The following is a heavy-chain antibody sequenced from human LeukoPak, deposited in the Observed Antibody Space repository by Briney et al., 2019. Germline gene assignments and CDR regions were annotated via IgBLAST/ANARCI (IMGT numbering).Heavy chain of an antibody. CDR3: ARALGIAVAGTAVDY. D-gene: IGHD6-19*01. V-gene: IGHV3-21*01. CDR2: ISSSSSYI. J-gene: IGHJ4*02. Sequence: GSLRLSCAASGFTFSSYSMNWVRQAPGKGLEWVSSISSSSSYIYYADSVRGRFTISRDNSKNTLYLQMNSLRAEDTAVYYCARALGIAVAGTAVDYWGQGTLVTVSS. CDR1: GFTFSSYS.